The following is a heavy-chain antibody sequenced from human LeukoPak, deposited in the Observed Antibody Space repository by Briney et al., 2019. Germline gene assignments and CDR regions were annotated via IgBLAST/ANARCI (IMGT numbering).Heavy chain of an antibody. V-gene: IGHV4-59*12. J-gene: IGHJ3*02. CDR1: GGSISSYY. CDR3: ARVRYCSGGSCYSHDAFDI. Sequence: SETLSLTCTVSGGSISSYYWSWIRQPPGKGLEWIGYIYYSGSTNHNPSLKSRVTISVDTSKNQFSLKLSSVTAADTAVYYCARVRYCSGGSCYSHDAFDIWGQGTMVTVSS. CDR2: IYYSGST. D-gene: IGHD2-15*01.